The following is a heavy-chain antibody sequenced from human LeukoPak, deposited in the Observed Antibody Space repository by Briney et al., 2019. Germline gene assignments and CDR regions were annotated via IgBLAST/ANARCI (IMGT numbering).Heavy chain of an antibody. V-gene: IGHV3-74*01. CDR3: ARVGQGEWFFDL. Sequence: GGSLRLSCAASGLTFSTYWMHWVRQAPGKGLVWVSHINPDGSSTNYADSVKGRFTISRDNAKNTLYLQMNSLGAEDTAVYYCARVGQGEWFFDLWGRGTLVTVSS. D-gene: IGHD1-26*01. CDR1: GLTFSTYW. J-gene: IGHJ2*01. CDR2: INPDGSST.